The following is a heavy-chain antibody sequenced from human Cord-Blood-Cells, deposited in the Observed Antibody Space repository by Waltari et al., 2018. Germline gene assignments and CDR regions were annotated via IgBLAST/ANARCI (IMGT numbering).Heavy chain of an antibody. CDR1: GGPLSRSNW. CDR2: IYHSGST. D-gene: IGHD3-10*01. V-gene: IGHV4-4*02. Sequence: QVQLQESGPGLVKPSGTLSLTCAVSGGPLSRSNWWSWVRQPPGKGLEWIGEIYHSGSTNYNPSLKSRVTISVDKSKNQFSLKLSSVTAADTAVYYCARGFRAEAPENSYYFDYWGQGTLVTVSS. J-gene: IGHJ4*02. CDR3: ARGFRAEAPENSYYFDY.